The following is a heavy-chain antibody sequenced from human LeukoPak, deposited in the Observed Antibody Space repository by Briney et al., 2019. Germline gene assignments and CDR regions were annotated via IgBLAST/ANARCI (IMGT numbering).Heavy chain of an antibody. D-gene: IGHD1-26*01. CDR3: ARTPWEDSGPFDY. Sequence: SETLSLTCTVSGGSISSSSYYWGWIRQPPGKGLEWIGSIYYSGSTYYNPSLKSRVTISVDTSKNQFSLKLSSVTAADTAVYYCARTPWEDSGPFDYWGQGTLVTVSS. J-gene: IGHJ4*02. V-gene: IGHV4-39*07. CDR1: GGSISSSSYY. CDR2: IYYSGST.